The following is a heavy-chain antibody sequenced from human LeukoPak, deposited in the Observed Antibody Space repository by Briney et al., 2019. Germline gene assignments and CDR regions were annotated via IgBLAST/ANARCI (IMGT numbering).Heavy chain of an antibody. J-gene: IGHJ4*02. D-gene: IGHD4-17*01. CDR3: AHLISYSDHGRYYFDY. Sequence: SGPTMVKPTQPLTLTCTFTGFSLGTSGVDVVWIRQPPGKALESLATLYWDDDKRYSPSLKSRLTITKDTSKNQVVLTMTNMDPVDTATYYCAHLISYSDHGRYYFDYWGQGTLVTVSS. CDR2: LYWDDDK. CDR1: GFSLGTSGVD. V-gene: IGHV2-5*02.